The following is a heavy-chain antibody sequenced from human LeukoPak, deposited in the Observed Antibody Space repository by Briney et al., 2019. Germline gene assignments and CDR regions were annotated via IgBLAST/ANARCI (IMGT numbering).Heavy chain of an antibody. CDR2: INPSGGST. CDR3: ARARGTTVVTSDAFDI. J-gene: IGHJ3*02. D-gene: IGHD4-23*01. CDR1: GYTFTSYY. Sequence: ASVKVSCKASGYTFTSYYMHWVRQAPGQGLEWVGIINPSGGSTSYAQKFQGRVTMTRDTSTSTVYMELSSLRSEDTAVYYCARARGTTVVTSDAFDIWGQGTMVTVSS. V-gene: IGHV1-46*01.